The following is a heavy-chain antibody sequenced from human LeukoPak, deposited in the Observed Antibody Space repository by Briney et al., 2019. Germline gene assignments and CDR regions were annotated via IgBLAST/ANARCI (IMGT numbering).Heavy chain of an antibody. V-gene: IGHV1-46*01. CDR1: GYTFTSYY. J-gene: IGHJ3*02. CDR2: INPSGGST. D-gene: IGHD3-10*01. CDR3: ARGEFGAFDI. Sequence: ASVKVSCKASGYTFTSYYMHWVRQAPGQGLEWMGIINPSGGSTSYAQKFQGRVTMTTDTSTSTAYMELRSLRSDDTAVYYCARGEFGAFDIWGQGTMVTVSS.